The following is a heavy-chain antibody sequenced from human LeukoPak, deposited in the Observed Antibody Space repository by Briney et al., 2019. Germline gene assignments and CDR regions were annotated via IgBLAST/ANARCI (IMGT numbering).Heavy chain of an antibody. J-gene: IGHJ4*02. CDR1: GGSFSGYY. Sequence: SETLSLTCAVYGGSFSGYYWSWIRQPPGKGLEWIGSIYYSGSTYYNPSLKSRVTISVDTSKNQFSLKLSSVTAADTAVYYCARLSVLLWFGESFYWGQGTLVTVSS. V-gene: IGHV4-34*01. D-gene: IGHD3-10*01. CDR2: IYYSGST. CDR3: ARLSVLLWFGESFY.